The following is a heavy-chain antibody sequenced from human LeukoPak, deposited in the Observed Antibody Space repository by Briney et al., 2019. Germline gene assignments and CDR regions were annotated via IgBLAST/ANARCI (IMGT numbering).Heavy chain of an antibody. J-gene: IGHJ3*02. CDR1: GGSISTYY. V-gene: IGHV4-59*01. CDR3: ARESVYSGRYYAFDI. Sequence: PSETLSLTCTVSGGSISTYYWTWIRQPPGKGLEWIGYIYHSGSTNYNPSLKGRVTISVDTPKNQFSLKLNSVTAADTAVYYCARESVYSGRYYAFDIWGQGTMVTVSS. CDR2: IYHSGST. D-gene: IGHD1-26*01.